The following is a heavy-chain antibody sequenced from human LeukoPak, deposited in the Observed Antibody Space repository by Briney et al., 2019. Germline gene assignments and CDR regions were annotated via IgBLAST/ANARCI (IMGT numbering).Heavy chain of an antibody. CDR1: GGSISSYY. J-gene: IGHJ4*02. CDR3: ARGGAYDILTGLGYFDY. CDR2: ICYSGST. D-gene: IGHD3-9*01. Sequence: SETLSLTCTVSGGSISSYYWSWIRQPPGKGLEWIGYICYSGSTNYNPSLKSRVTIPVDTSKNQFSLKLSSVTAADTAVYYCARGGAYDILTGLGYFDYWGQGTLVTVSS. V-gene: IGHV4-59*01.